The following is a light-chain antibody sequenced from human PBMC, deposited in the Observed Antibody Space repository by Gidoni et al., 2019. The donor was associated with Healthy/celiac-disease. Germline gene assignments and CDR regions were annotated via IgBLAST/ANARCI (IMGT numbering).Light chain of an antibody. V-gene: IGKV3-15*01. Sequence: ELVMTQSPATLSVSPGERATLSCRASQSVSSNLAWYQQKPGQAPRLLIYGASTRATGIPARFSGSGSGTEFTLTISSLQSEDCAVYDCQQYNNWPLTFGGGTKVEIK. CDR2: GAS. CDR1: QSVSSN. CDR3: QQYNNWPLT. J-gene: IGKJ4*01.